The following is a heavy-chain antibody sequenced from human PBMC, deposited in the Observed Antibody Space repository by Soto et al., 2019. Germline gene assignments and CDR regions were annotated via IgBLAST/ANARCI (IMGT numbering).Heavy chain of an antibody. Sequence: EVQLLESGGGLVQPGGYLRLSCAASGFTFSSYAMSWVRQAPGKGLEWVSAIIGSGGSTYYADSVKGRFTISRDNSKNTLYLQMNSLRAEDTAVYYCAKAPSTPDIVVVVAANFDYWGQGTLVTVSS. J-gene: IGHJ4*02. V-gene: IGHV3-23*01. CDR1: GFTFSSYA. CDR2: IIGSGGST. CDR3: AKAPSTPDIVVVVAANFDY. D-gene: IGHD2-15*01.